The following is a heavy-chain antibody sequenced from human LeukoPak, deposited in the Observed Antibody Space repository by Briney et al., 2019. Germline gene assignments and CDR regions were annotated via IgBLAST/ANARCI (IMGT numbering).Heavy chain of an antibody. J-gene: IGHJ4*02. Sequence: PGGSLRLSCAASGFTFSSYWMSWVRQAPGKGLEWVANIKQDGSEKYYVDSVKGRFTISRDNAKNSLYLQMNSLRAEDTAVYYCARVRCTNGVCYIDPLYFDYWGQGTLVTVSS. V-gene: IGHV3-7*01. D-gene: IGHD2-8*01. CDR2: IKQDGSEK. CDR1: GFTFSSYW. CDR3: ARVRCTNGVCYIDPLYFDY.